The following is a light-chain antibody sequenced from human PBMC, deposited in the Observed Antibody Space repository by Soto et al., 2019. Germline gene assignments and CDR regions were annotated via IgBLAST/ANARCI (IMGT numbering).Light chain of an antibody. CDR3: SSYADSNNV. CDR1: SSDVGGYNY. J-gene: IGLJ1*01. CDR2: EVS. Sequence: QSVLTQPPSAXGSPGQSVTISCTGTSSDVGGYNYVSWYQQHPGKAPKLMIYEVSKRPSGVPDRFSGSKSGNTASLNVSGLQAEDEADYYCSSYADSNNVFGTGTKVTVL. V-gene: IGLV2-8*01.